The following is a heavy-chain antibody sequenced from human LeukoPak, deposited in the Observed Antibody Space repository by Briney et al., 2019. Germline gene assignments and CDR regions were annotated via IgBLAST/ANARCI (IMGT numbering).Heavy chain of an antibody. J-gene: IGHJ4*02. CDR1: GFTFSSYA. Sequence: GGSLRLSCAASGFTFSSYAMSWVRQAPGKGLEWVAVISYDGSNKYYADSVKGRFTISRDNSKNTLYLQMNSLRAEDTAVYYCARGVHDYGDYPPRDPLFDYWGQGTLVTVSS. V-gene: IGHV3-30*04. D-gene: IGHD4-17*01. CDR3: ARGVHDYGDYPPRDPLFDY. CDR2: ISYDGSNK.